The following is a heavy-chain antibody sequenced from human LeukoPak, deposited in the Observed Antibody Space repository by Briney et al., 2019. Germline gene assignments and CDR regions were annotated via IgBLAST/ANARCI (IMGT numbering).Heavy chain of an antibody. CDR2: IHYSGST. D-gene: IGHD6-19*01. Sequence: SETLSLTCTVSGGSISSSSYFWGWIRQPPGKGLEWIGTIHYSGSTYYNPSLKRRVTISVDTSKNQFSLRLTSVTAADTAAFYCARSSGFFPFDQWGQGTLVAVSS. CDR1: GGSISSSSYF. J-gene: IGHJ4*02. V-gene: IGHV4-39*01. CDR3: ARSSGFFPFDQ.